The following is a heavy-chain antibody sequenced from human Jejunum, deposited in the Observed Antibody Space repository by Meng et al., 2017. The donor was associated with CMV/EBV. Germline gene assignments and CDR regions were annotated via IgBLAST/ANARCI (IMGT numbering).Heavy chain of an antibody. D-gene: IGHD2-2*01. CDR3: ARDCSTNCPFQPRGDY. V-gene: IGHV3-7*01. Sequence: FSNYWMSWVRQAPGKGLGWVATIKSDGSQKHYVDSVKGRFTISRDNAKNSLHLQMDSLRAEDTAVYHCARDCSTNCPFQPRGDYWGQGTLVTVSS. J-gene: IGHJ4*02. CDR2: IKSDGSQK. CDR1: FSNYW.